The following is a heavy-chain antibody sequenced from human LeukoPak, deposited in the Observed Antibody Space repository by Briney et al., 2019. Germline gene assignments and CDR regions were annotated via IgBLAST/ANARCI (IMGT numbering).Heavy chain of an antibody. CDR1: GFTFSSYS. Sequence: GGSLRLSCTASGFTFSSYSMNWVRQAPGKGLEWVSYISSSSSNIFYADSFKGRFTISRDNAQNSLYLQMNSLRVEDTTVYYCARDPPGAHFAYWGQGTLVTVSS. CDR3: ARDPPGAHFAY. V-gene: IGHV3-21*01. CDR2: ISSSSSNI. D-gene: IGHD7-27*01. J-gene: IGHJ4*02.